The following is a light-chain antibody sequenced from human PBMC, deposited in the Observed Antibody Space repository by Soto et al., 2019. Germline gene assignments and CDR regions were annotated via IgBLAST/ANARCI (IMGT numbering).Light chain of an antibody. V-gene: IGKV3-20*01. CDR3: QQYNSYSRT. CDR2: GAS. J-gene: IGKJ1*01. Sequence: EIVLTQSPGTLSLSPVERATLSCRASQSVSNNYLAWYQQKPGQAPRLLIYGASNRATGIPDRFSGSGSGTEFTLTISSLQPDDFATYYCQQYNSYSRTFGQGTKVDIK. CDR1: QSVSNNY.